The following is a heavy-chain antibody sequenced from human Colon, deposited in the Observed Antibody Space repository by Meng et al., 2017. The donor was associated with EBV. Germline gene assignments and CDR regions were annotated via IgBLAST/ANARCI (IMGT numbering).Heavy chain of an antibody. V-gene: IGHV4-39*01. CDR1: GGSISSNGYS. CDR3: ARRRGGSGRDC. J-gene: IGHJ4*02. CDR2: IYHSGST. D-gene: IGHD3-10*01. Sequence: LREAGHGLLQPPEPLSLTCLVSGGSISSNGYSWDWVRQPPGKGLEWIGAIYHSGSTSYNPSLQSRVTMFVDTSKNQFSLMLTSVTATDTAVYYCARRRGGSGRDCWGQGTLVTVSS.